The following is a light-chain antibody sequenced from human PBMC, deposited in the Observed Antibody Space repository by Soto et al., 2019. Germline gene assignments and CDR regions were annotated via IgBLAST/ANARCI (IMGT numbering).Light chain of an antibody. J-gene: IGKJ4*01. CDR1: QSVSSY. Sequence: EIVLTQSPATLSLSPGERATLSCRASQSVSSYLAWYQQKPGRAPRLLIYDASNRATGIPARFSGSGSGTDFTLTISSLEPEDFAVYYCQQRSNRLTFGGGTKVEIK. V-gene: IGKV3-11*01. CDR3: QQRSNRLT. CDR2: DAS.